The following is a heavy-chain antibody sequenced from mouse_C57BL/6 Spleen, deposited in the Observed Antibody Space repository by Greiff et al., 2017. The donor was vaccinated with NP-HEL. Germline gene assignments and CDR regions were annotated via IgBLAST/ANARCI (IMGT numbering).Heavy chain of an antibody. Sequence: QVQLQQSGAELARPGASVKLSCKASGYTFTSYGISWVKQRTGQGLEWIGEIYPRSGNTYYNEKFKGKATLTADKSSSTEYMELRSLTSEDSAVSFCARWGTTVVATDYWGQGTTLTVSS. D-gene: IGHD1-1*01. V-gene: IGHV1-81*01. CDR3: ARWGTTVVATDY. CDR1: GYTFTSYG. CDR2: IYPRSGNT. J-gene: IGHJ2*01.